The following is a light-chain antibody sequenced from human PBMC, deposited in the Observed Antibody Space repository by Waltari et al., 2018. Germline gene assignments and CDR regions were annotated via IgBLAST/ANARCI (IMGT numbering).Light chain of an antibody. Sequence: EIVLTQSTATLSLSPGDRATLSCRASQTVRTFLAWYQPKPGQAPRLLIFDASSRATGIPAKFRGSGSGTDFTLTVSNLEPEDFAVYYCQQRSNWPYTFGQGTRVDIK. CDR2: DAS. CDR1: QTVRTF. J-gene: IGKJ2*01. CDR3: QQRSNWPYT. V-gene: IGKV3-11*01.